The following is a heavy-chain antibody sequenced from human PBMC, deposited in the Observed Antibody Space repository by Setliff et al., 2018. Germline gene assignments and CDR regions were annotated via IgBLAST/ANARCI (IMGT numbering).Heavy chain of an antibody. Sequence: PGGSLRLSCAASALTFSRDWMNWVRQAPGKGLEWVANIKHDGSEIYYGDSVRGRFTISRDAAKNSVHLQMNSLRGEDTAVYYCFGAGTCSYWGQGTLVTVSS. CDR1: ALTFSRDW. D-gene: IGHD3-10*01. J-gene: IGHJ4*02. CDR2: IKHDGSEI. CDR3: FGAGTCSY. V-gene: IGHV3-7*01.